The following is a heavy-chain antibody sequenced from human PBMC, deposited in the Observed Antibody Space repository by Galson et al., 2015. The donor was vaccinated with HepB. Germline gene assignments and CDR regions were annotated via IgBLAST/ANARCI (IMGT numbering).Heavy chain of an antibody. CDR1: GFTFGDHL. Sequence: SLRLSCAASGFTFGDHLMSWVRQAPGKGLEWVSNIKQTGSEKYFVDFVKGRFTISRDNAKNSVYLQMNSLTADDTAVYYCARIDRSGYTFDYWGQGTLVTVSS. V-gene: IGHV3-7*03. CDR3: ARIDRSGYTFDY. J-gene: IGHJ4*02. D-gene: IGHD3-22*01. CDR2: IKQTGSEK.